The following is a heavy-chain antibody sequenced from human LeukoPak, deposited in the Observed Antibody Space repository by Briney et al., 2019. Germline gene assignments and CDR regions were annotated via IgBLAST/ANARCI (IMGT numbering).Heavy chain of an antibody. CDR3: AKDLSPYTSSRPCFDY. CDR2: IGSSGGNT. J-gene: IGHJ4*02. D-gene: IGHD1-1*01. V-gene: IGHV3-23*01. Sequence: PGGSLRLSCAASGFTFTSYALTWVRQAPGKGLEWVSTIGSSGGNTNYADFVKGRFTISRDNSKNTLYLQVNSLRAEDTAMYYCAKDLSPYTSSRPCFDYWGQGTLVTVSS. CDR1: GFTFTSYA.